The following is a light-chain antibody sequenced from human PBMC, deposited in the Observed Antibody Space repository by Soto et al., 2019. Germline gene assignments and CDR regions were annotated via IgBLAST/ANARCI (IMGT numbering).Light chain of an antibody. V-gene: IGKV3-20*01. J-gene: IGKJ2*01. CDR1: QSVSSSY. CDR2: GAS. Sequence: EIVLTQSPGTLSLSPGERATLSCRASQSVSSSYLAWYQQKPGQAPSLLLYGASSRATGIPDRFSDSESGTHFTVTMTRQDSEGFAVNYCQKNGRSPDTFGQGTKLEIK. CDR3: QKNGRSPDT.